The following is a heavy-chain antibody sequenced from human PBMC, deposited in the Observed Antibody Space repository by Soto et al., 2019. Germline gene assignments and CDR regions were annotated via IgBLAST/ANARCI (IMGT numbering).Heavy chain of an antibody. CDR1: GGSFGGYY. CDR2: INHSGST. V-gene: IGHV4-34*01. CDR3: ARDLALAGNY. D-gene: IGHD6-19*01. J-gene: IGHJ4*02. Sequence: SETLSLTCAVHGGSFGGYYWIWIRQPPGKGLEWIGEINHSGSTNYNPSLKSRVTISVDTSKNQFSLRLSSVTAEDTATYYCARDLALAGNYWGQGVLVTVSS.